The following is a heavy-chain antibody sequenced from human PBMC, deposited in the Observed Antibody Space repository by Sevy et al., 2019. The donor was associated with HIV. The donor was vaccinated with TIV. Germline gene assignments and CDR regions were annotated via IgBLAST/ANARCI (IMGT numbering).Heavy chain of an antibody. CDR1: GFTVSSNC. D-gene: IGHD3-16*02. CDR2: IYSGGST. CDR3: ARDSGDYVWGSYRPTRDY. J-gene: IGHJ4*02. Sequence: GGSLRLSCAASGFTVSSNCMSWVRQAPGKGLEWVSVIYSGGSTYYADSVKGRFTISRDNSKNTLYLQMNSLGAEDTAVYYCARDSGDYVWGSYRPTRDYWGQGTLVTVSS. V-gene: IGHV3-66*02.